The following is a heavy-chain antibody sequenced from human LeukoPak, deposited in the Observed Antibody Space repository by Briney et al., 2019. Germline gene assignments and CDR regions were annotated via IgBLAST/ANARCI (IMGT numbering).Heavy chain of an antibody. CDR3: ARADYALEY. Sequence: GGSLRLSCAASGFTFSDHYMDWVRQAPGKGLEWVGRSRNRAKSYTTDYAASVRGRFTISRDDSQNSLYLQMNSLRAEDTAVYYCARADYALEYCGQGTLVTVSS. CDR2: SRNRAKSYTT. D-gene: IGHD4-17*01. CDR1: GFTFSDHY. J-gene: IGHJ4*02. V-gene: IGHV3-72*01.